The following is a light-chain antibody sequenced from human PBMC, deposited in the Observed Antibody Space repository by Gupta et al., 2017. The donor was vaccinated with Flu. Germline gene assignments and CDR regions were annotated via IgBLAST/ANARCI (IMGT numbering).Light chain of an antibody. Sequence: ISCRSSQSLLHSNGYNYLDWYLQKPGQSPQLLIYLGSNRASGVPDRFSGSGSGTDFTLKISRVEAEDVGVYYCMQALQTQFTFGPGTKVDIK. CDR2: LGS. V-gene: IGKV2-28*01. CDR3: MQALQTQFT. CDR1: QSLLHSNGYNY. J-gene: IGKJ3*01.